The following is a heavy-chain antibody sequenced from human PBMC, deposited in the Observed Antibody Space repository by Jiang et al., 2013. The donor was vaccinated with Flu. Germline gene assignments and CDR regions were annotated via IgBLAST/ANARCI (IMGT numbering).Heavy chain of an antibody. V-gene: IGHV1-58*02. CDR2: IVVGSGNT. D-gene: IGHD1-14*01. CDR1: FTSSA. Sequence: FTSSAMQWVRQARGQRLEWIGWIVVGSGNTNYAQKFQERVTITRDMSTSTAYMELSSLRSEDTAVYYCAAELPGADYWGQGTLVTVSS. CDR3: AAELPGADY. J-gene: IGHJ4*02.